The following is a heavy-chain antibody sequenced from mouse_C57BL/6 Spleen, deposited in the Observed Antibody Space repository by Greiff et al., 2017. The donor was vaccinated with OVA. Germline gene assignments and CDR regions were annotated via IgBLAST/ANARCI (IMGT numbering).Heavy chain of an antibody. CDR3: ARPLSGSSYEDY. D-gene: IGHD1-1*01. CDR2: IYPGDGDT. Sequence: QVQLQQSGPELVKPGASVKISCKASGYAFSSSWMNWVKQRPGKGLEWIGRIYPGDGDTNYNGKFKGKATLTADKSSSTAYMQLSSLTSEDSAVYFCARPLSGSSYEDYWGQGTTLTVSS. V-gene: IGHV1-82*01. J-gene: IGHJ2*01. CDR1: GYAFSSSW.